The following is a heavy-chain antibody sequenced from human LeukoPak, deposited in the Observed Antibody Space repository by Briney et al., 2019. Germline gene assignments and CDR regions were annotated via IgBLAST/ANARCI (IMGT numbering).Heavy chain of an antibody. CDR3: ARDRKLLYYYYDSSGYYFDY. CDR1: GGSISSSSYY. Sequence: SETLSLTCTVSGGSISSSSYYWGWIRQPPGKGLEWIGSIYYSGSTYYNPSLKSRVTISVDTSKNQFSLKLSSVTAADTAVYYCARDRKLLYYYYDSSGYYFDYWGQGTLVTVSS. V-gene: IGHV4-39*07. J-gene: IGHJ4*02. CDR2: IYYSGST. D-gene: IGHD3-22*01.